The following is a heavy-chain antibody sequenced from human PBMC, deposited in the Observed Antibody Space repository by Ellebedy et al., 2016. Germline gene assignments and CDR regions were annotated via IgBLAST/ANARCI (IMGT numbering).Heavy chain of an antibody. V-gene: IGHV3-66*01. CDR3: ASAIRSGYDILTGFPI. D-gene: IGHD3-9*01. CDR1: GFTVSSNY. Sequence: GGSLRLSCAASGFTVSSNYMSWVRQAPGKGLEWVSVIYSGGSTYYADSVKGRFTISRDNSKNTLYLQMNSLRAEDTAVYYCASAIRSGYDILTGFPIWGQGTMVTVSS. J-gene: IGHJ3*02. CDR2: IYSGGST.